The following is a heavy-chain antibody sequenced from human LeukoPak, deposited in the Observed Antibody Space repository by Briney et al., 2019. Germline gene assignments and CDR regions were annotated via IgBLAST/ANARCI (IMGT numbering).Heavy chain of an antibody. Sequence: SETLSLTCTVSGGSISSYYWSWIRQPPGKGLEWIGYIYYSGSTNYNPSLKSRVTISVDTSKNQFSLKLSSVTAADTAVYYCAGRTGAAAVDYWGQGTLVTVSS. D-gene: IGHD6-13*01. CDR3: AGRTGAAAVDY. CDR2: IYYSGST. J-gene: IGHJ4*02. CDR1: GGSISSYY. V-gene: IGHV4-59*01.